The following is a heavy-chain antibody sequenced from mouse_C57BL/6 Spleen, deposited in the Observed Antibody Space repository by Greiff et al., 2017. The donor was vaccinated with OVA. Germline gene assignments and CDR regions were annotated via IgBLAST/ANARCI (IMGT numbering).Heavy chain of an antibody. V-gene: IGHV1-82*01. CDR2: IYPGDGDT. CDR1: GYAFSSSW. CDR3: ARGDYYGSSYGYAMDY. Sequence: QVQLKQSGPELVKPGASVKISCKASGYAFSSSWMNWVKQRPGKGLEWIGRIYPGDGDTNYNGKFKGKATLTADKSSSTAYMQLSSLTSEDSAVYFCARGDYYGSSYGYAMDYWGQGTSVTVSS. D-gene: IGHD1-1*01. J-gene: IGHJ4*01.